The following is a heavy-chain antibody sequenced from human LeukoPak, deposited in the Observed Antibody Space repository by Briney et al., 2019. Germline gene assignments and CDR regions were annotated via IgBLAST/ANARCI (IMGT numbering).Heavy chain of an antibody. D-gene: IGHD3-3*01. J-gene: IGHJ4*02. V-gene: IGHV4-59*01. CDR1: GGSISSYY. CDR2: IYYSGRT. Sequence: SETLSLTCTVSGGSISSYYWSWIRQPPGKGLEWIGYIYYSGRTNYNPSLKSRVTISVDTSKNQFSLKLSSVTAADTAVYYCAREPPYYDFWGGSFDYWGQGTLVTVSS. CDR3: AREPPYYDFWGGSFDY.